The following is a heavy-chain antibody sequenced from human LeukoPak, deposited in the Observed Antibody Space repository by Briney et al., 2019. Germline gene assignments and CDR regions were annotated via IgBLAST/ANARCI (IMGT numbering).Heavy chain of an antibody. Sequence: GGSLRLSCAASGFTFSSHGMHWVRQAPGKGLEWVAVIWYDGSKRYYADSVKGRFTISRDDSKNTLYLQMNSLRDEDTAVYYCARDPASSFDYWGQGTLVAVSS. CDR1: GFTFSSHG. CDR3: ARDPASSFDY. J-gene: IGHJ4*02. V-gene: IGHV3-33*01. CDR2: IWYDGSKR. D-gene: IGHD2-15*01.